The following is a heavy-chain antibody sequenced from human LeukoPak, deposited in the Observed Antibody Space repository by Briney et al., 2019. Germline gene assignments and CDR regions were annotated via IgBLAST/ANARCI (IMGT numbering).Heavy chain of an antibody. V-gene: IGHV4-59*01. J-gene: IGHJ4*02. Sequence: SETLSLTCTVSGGSISSYYWSWIRQPPGKGLEWIGYIYYSGSTNYNPSLKSRVTISVDTSKNQFSLKLSSVTAADTAVYYCARGNWMFDYWGQGILVTVSS. D-gene: IGHD1-20*01. CDR3: ARGNWMFDY. CDR1: GGSISSYY. CDR2: IYYSGST.